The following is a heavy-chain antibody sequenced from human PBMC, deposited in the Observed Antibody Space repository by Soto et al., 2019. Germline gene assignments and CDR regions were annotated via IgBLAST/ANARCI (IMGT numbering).Heavy chain of an antibody. V-gene: IGHV4-30-4*01. D-gene: IGHD1-7*01. J-gene: IGHJ6*02. CDR2: IFHTGNA. CDR3: ARSDNRNSLYGVDV. Sequence: QVQLQESGPGLVKPSQTLSLTCTVSGVSVSSADYYWSWVRQPPGKALEWIGYIFHTGNAYYNPSLRSRVIISLDASKNQFSLKLNSVTAADTAVYYCARSDNRNSLYGVDVWGQGTAVTVSS. CDR1: GVSVSSADYY.